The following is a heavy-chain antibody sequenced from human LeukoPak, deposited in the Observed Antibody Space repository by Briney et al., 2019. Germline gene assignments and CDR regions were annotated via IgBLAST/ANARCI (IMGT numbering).Heavy chain of an antibody. CDR1: GGSFSGYY. V-gene: IGHV4-34*01. D-gene: IGHD2-2*01. CDR2: INHSGST. Sequence: PSETLSLTCAVYGGSFSGYYWCWIRQPPGKGLEWIGEINHSGSTNYIPSLKSRVTISVDTSKNQFSLKLSSVTAADTAVYYCASWDCSSTSCYLGYWGQGTLVTVSS. CDR3: ASWDCSSTSCYLGY. J-gene: IGHJ4*02.